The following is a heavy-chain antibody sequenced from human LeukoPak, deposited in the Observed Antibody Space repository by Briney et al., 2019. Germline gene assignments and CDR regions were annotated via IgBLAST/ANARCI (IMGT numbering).Heavy chain of an antibody. CDR3: ARLSIEGGSYESFNL. CDR2: FESSGPYT. Sequence: GESPRTFCYSSGYSFTSYCNTWGRQMPGEGLEWRVRFESSGPYTNYSPSFQGQVTISLDKSNTTVYLKWNSLKASDTAMYYCARLSIEGGSYESFNLWGQGAMVTVSS. D-gene: IGHD2-15*01. CDR1: GYSFTSYC. V-gene: IGHV5-10-1*01. J-gene: IGHJ3*01.